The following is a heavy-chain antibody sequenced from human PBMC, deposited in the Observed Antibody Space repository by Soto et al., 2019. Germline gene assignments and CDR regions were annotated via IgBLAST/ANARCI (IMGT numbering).Heavy chain of an antibody. CDR3: ARVAYGNGWIFDY. CDR1: GFTFSSYW. V-gene: IGHV3-7*04. D-gene: IGHD6-19*01. J-gene: IGHJ4*01. Sequence: QPGGSLRLSCAASGFTFSSYWMSWVRQAPGKGLEWVANIKQDGSDKYYVDSVKGRFTPSRDNAKNSLQLQMNSLRAEDTAIYFCARVAYGNGWIFDYWGRGTLVTVSS. CDR2: IKQDGSDK.